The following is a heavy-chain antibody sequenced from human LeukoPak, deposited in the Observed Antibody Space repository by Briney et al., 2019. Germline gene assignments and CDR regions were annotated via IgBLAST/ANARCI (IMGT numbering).Heavy chain of an antibody. D-gene: IGHD4-17*01. J-gene: IGHJ4*02. Sequence: GGSLRLSCAASGFTFSSYGMHWVRQAPGKGLEWVAVIWYDGSNKYYADSVKGRFTISRDNSKNTLYLQMNSLRAEDTAVYCCASPVNYGDYVPFDYWGQGTLVTVSS. V-gene: IGHV3-33*01. CDR3: ASPVNYGDYVPFDY. CDR2: IWYDGSNK. CDR1: GFTFSSYG.